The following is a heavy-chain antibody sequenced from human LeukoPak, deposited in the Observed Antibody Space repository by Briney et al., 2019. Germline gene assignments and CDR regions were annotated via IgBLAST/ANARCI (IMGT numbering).Heavy chain of an antibody. V-gene: IGHV3-23*01. D-gene: IGHD3-3*01. Sequence: GGSLRLSCAASGFTFSSYAMSWVRQAPGKGLEWVSAISGSGGSTYYADSVKGRFTISRDNSKNTLYLQMNSLRAEDTAVYYCAKERRFLEWLLYGEHWFDPWGQGTLVTVSS. CDR3: AKERRFLEWLLYGEHWFDP. CDR1: GFTFSSYA. J-gene: IGHJ5*02. CDR2: ISGSGGST.